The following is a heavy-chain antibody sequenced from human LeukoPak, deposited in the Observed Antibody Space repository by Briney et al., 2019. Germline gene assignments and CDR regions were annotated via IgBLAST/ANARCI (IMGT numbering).Heavy chain of an antibody. Sequence: SETLSLTCSVSGGSISSRSYYWGWVRQPPGKGLEWIGSTYYTGSTYYNPSLRSRVSISGDTSKNQVSLKVNSVTAADTAVYYCARASSKQLAGYLPDGFDIWGQGTMVTVSS. D-gene: IGHD3-9*01. CDR1: GGSISSRSYY. J-gene: IGHJ3*02. CDR2: TYYTGST. CDR3: ARASSKQLAGYLPDGFDI. V-gene: IGHV4-39*01.